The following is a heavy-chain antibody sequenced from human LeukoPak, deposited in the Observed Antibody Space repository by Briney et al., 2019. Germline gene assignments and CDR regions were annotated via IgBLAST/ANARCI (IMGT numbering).Heavy chain of an antibody. J-gene: IGHJ3*02. CDR3: ARWELYQPFDI. V-gene: IGHV4-59*08. CDR1: GGPISSYY. CDR2: IYYSGST. D-gene: IGHD2-2*01. Sequence: SETLSLTCTVSGGPISSYYWRWTRQPPVKGLEWIGYIYYSGSTNYNPPLKSRVTISVDTSKTEFSLKLSSVTAADTAVYYCARWELYQPFDIWGQGTMVTVSS.